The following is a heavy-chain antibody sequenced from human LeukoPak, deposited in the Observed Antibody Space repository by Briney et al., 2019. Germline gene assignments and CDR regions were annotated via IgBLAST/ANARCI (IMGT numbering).Heavy chain of an antibody. CDR3: ARVGYCSSTSCYHNWFDP. Sequence: SVKVSCKASGGTFSSYTISWVRQAPGQGLEWMGRIIPILGIANYAQKFQGRVTITADKSTSTAYMELSSLRSEDTAVYYCARVGYCSSTSCYHNWFDPWGQGTLVTVPS. V-gene: IGHV1-69*02. CDR2: IIPILGIA. D-gene: IGHD2-2*03. J-gene: IGHJ5*02. CDR1: GGTFSSYT.